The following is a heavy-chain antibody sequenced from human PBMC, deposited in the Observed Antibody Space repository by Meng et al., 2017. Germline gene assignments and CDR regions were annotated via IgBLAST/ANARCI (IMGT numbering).Heavy chain of an antibody. CDR1: GDCISGTYW. Sequence: VLLQESGPGLVKPSERLSLTCAVSGDCISGTYWWSWIRLPPGKGLEWIGEVTHSGSTYYNPSIQSRVTISVDLYNNQFSLRLFSVTAADTAVYFCGRAQLSRLFDSWGQGALVTVSS. D-gene: IGHD2-2*01. V-gene: IGHV4-4*02. CDR2: VTHSGST. J-gene: IGHJ4*02. CDR3: GRAQLSRLFDS.